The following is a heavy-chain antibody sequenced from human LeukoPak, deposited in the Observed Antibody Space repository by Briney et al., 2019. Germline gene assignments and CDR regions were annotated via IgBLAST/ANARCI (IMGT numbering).Heavy chain of an antibody. CDR3: ATDRAYNTFDY. Sequence: GGSLRLSCAASGFTFSSYWMSWVRQAPGKGLEWVSSISSSSSYIYYADSVQGRFTITRDNAKNSLYLQMNSLRVDDTGVYYCATDRAYNTFDYWGQGTLVTVSS. J-gene: IGHJ4*02. D-gene: IGHD3-10*01. CDR2: ISSSSSYI. V-gene: IGHV3-21*01. CDR1: GFTFSSYW.